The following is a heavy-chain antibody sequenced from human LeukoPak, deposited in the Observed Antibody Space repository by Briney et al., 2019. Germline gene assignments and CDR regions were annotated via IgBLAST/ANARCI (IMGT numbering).Heavy chain of an antibody. CDR1: GFTFSSYA. J-gene: IGHJ6*02. CDR3: AKDFPQIVDVPGTDYFYGMDV. V-gene: IGHV3-23*01. CDR2: ISGSGGST. Sequence: PGGSLRLSCAASGFTFSSYAMSWVRQAPGKGLEWVSAISGSGGSTYYADSVKGRFTISRDNSKNTLYLQMNSLRAEDTAVYFCAKDFPQIVDVPGTDYFYGMDVWGQGTTVTVSS. D-gene: IGHD2-2*01.